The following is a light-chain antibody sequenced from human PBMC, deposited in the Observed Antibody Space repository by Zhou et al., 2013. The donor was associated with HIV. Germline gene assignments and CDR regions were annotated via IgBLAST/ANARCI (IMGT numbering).Light chain of an antibody. Sequence: EIVMTQSPATLSVSPGERATLSCRASQRISSNVAWYQQIPGQAPRLLIFHASHRATGIPDRFSGSGSGTDFTLTISRLEPEDFAVYYCQQYGSSPTFGQGTKVEFK. CDR1: QRISSN. J-gene: IGKJ1*01. V-gene: IGKV3-20*01. CDR3: QQYGSSPT. CDR2: HAS.